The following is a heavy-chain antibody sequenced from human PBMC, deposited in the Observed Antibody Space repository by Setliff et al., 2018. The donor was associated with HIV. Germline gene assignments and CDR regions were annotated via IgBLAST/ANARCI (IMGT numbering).Heavy chain of an antibody. V-gene: IGHV4-4*07. J-gene: IGHJ4*02. CDR2: IYISGST. CDR3: ARGRDGYNPYYFDY. CDR1: GGSISSYY. D-gene: IGHD5-12*01. Sequence: SETLSLTCTVSGGSISSYYWSWIRQPAGKGLEWIGHIYISGSTNYNPSFNSRVTMSVDTSKNQFSLRLTSVTAADTAMYYCARGRDGYNPYYFDYWGQGTLVTVSS.